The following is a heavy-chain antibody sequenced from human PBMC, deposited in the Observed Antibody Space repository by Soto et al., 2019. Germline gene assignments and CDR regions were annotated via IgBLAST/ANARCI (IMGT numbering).Heavy chain of an antibody. CDR3: ARGLFYSGMDV. J-gene: IGHJ6*02. Sequence: QVQLVQSGAEVKKPGASVKVSCKASGYTFASFDINWVRQATGQGREWVGWMNPTSGNAGYAQKFQGRVTMTRDTSISTAYMELVSLRSDDTAVYYCARGLFYSGMDVWGQGTTVTVSS. CDR2: MNPTSGNA. V-gene: IGHV1-8*01. CDR1: GYTFASFD.